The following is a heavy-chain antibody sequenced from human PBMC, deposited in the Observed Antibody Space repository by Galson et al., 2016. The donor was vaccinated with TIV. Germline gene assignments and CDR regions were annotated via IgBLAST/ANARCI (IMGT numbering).Heavy chain of an antibody. CDR1: GDSISGYY. Sequence: LSLTCAVSGDSISGYYWSWIRQAPGKELECIGYIYYNGITYYSPSLKSRVTISVDTTSNQLSLKLTSVTAADTATYYCARWNAGLDYWGRGTLATVSS. V-gene: IGHV4-59*01. CDR2: IYYNGIT. CDR3: ARWNAGLDY. D-gene: IGHD1-1*01. J-gene: IGHJ4*02.